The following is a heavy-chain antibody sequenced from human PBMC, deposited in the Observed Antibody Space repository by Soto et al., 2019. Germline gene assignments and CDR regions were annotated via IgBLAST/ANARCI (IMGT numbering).Heavy chain of an antibody. J-gene: IGHJ6*03. CDR3: SRQASDFWSGKPQYYMDV. CDR2: IRSKANNYAT. CDR1: GFTFIGSA. D-gene: IGHD3-3*01. V-gene: IGHV3-73*01. Sequence: EVQLVESGGGLVQPGGSLKLSCAASGFTFIGSAMHWVRQASGKGWEWVGRIRSKANNYATAYGASVKGRFTISRDDSKNTAYLQMNSLKTEDTAVYYCSRQASDFWSGKPQYYMDVWGKGTTVTVSS.